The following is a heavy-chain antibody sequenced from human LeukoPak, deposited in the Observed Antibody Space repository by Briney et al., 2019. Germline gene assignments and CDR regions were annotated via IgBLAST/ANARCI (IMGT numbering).Heavy chain of an antibody. CDR1: GYSISSGYY. CDR3: ARIEYSSSSIYEGYYFDY. CDR2: IYYSGST. V-gene: IGHV4-59*01. Sequence: PSETLSLTCTVSGYSISSGYYWGWIRQPPGKGLEWIGYIYYSGSTNYNPSLKSRVTISVDTSKNQFSLKLSSVTAADTAVYYCARIEYSSSSIYEGYYFDYWGQGTLVTVSS. D-gene: IGHD6-6*01. J-gene: IGHJ4*02.